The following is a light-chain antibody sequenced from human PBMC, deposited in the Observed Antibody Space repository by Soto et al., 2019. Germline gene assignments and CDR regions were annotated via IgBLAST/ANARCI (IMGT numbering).Light chain of an antibody. V-gene: IGKV1-5*01. CDR2: DAS. J-gene: IGKJ1*01. CDR1: QSISSW. Sequence: DIQMTQSPSTLSASVGDRVTITCRASQSISSWLAWYQQKPGKAPKLLIYDASSLESGVPSRFSGSGYGTEFTLTISSLQPDDFATYYCQQYNSYWGTFGQGTKV. CDR3: QQYNSYWGT.